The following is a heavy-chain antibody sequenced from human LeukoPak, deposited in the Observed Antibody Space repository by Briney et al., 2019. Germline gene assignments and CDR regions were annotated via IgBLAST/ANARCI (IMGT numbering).Heavy chain of an antibody. CDR1: GYTFTNYA. D-gene: IGHD2-15*01. V-gene: IGHV7-4-1*02. J-gene: IGHJ4*02. CDR3: ARGGDCTGGSCYSFDY. CDR2: INTDTGNP. Sequence: ASVKVSCKTSGYTFTNYAMNWVRQAPGQGPEWMGRINTDTGNPTYAQGFTGRLVLSLDTSVSTAYLQISSLKAADTAVYYCARGGDCTGGSCYSFDYWGQGTLVTVSS.